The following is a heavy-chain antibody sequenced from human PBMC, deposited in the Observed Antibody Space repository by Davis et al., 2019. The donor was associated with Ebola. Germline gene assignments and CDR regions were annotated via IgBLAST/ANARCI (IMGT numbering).Heavy chain of an antibody. CDR1: GFIFDDYT. CDR3: VRIVVVPAEVDY. Sequence: SLKISCVASGFIFDDYTMHWVRQGPGKGLEWVSGFSWNGATLGYADSVKGRFTISRDNSKNTVYLQMSSLRAEDTAVYYCVRIVVVPAEVDYWGQGTLVTVSS. J-gene: IGHJ4*02. CDR2: FSWNGATL. V-gene: IGHV3-9*01. D-gene: IGHD2-2*01.